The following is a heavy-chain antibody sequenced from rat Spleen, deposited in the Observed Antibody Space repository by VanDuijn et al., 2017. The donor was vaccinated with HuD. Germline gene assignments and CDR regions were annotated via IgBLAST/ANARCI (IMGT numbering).Heavy chain of an antibody. Sequence: EVQLVESGGGLVQPGRSLKLSCAASGFPFSDYWMTWIRQAPGKGLEWVASITNASGRTYYPDSVKGRFTISRDIAKSTLYLQMNNLRSEDTATYYCTRGTYFRHWGQGVMVTVSS. CDR2: ITNASGRT. CDR1: GFPFSDYW. V-gene: IGHV5-31*01. J-gene: IGHJ2*01. CDR3: TRGTYFRH. D-gene: IGHD4-6*01.